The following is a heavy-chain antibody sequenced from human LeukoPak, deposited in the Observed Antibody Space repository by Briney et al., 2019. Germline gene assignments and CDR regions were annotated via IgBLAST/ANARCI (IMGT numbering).Heavy chain of an antibody. CDR3: AKGKYSSGGVPDY. V-gene: IGHV3-23*01. CDR2: ISGGGEST. CDR1: GFTFSGYS. J-gene: IGHJ4*02. Sequence: GSLRLSCAASGFTFSGYSMNWVRQAPGKGLEWVSSISGGGESTYYADSVKGRFTVSRDNSKNTLYLQINSLRGEDTAVYYCAKGKYSSGGVPDYWGQGTLVTVSS. D-gene: IGHD6-19*01.